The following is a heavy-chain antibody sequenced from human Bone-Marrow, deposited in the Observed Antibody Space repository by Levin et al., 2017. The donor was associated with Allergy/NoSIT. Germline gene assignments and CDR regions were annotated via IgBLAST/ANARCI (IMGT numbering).Heavy chain of an antibody. CDR3: AREWRQQLDHPDY. V-gene: IGHV3-21*01. CDR2: ISSDGSYI. D-gene: IGHD6-13*01. J-gene: IGHJ4*02. Sequence: GGSLRLSCAASGFIFSDYSMSWVRQAPGKGLAWVSSISSDGSYIYYAGPVKGRFTISRDNANNSLYLQMNSLRAEDMALYYCAREWRQQLDHPDYWGRGTLVTVSS. CDR1: GFIFSDYS.